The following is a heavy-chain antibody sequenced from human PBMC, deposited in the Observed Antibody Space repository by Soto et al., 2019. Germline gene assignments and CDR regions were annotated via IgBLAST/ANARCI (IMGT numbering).Heavy chain of an antibody. CDR2: ISAYNGNT. J-gene: IGHJ6*02. V-gene: IGHV1-18*01. Sequence: VKVSCKASGYTFTSYGISWVRQAPGQGLEWMGWISAYNGNTNYAQKLQGRVTMTTDTSTSTAYMELRSLRSDDTAVYYCARVDIAARPWPPWAAEGTRQNYYYYGMDVWGQGTTVTVSS. D-gene: IGHD6-6*01. CDR3: ARVDIAARPWPPWAAEGTRQNYYYYGMDV. CDR1: GYTFTSYG.